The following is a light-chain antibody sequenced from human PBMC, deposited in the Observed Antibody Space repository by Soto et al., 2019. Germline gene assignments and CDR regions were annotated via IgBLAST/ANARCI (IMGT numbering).Light chain of an antibody. CDR1: QRVGSNY. CDR2: GAS. Sequence: MVLSQSPGTLSLSPGERVSLCCRASQRVGSNYLAWFQQKSGQTPRLLISGASSRATGIPDRFSGSGSGTDFTLTISRLEPEDFAVYYCHQYGSLPHTFGQGTRLEIK. V-gene: IGKV3-20*01. J-gene: IGKJ5*01. CDR3: HQYGSLPHT.